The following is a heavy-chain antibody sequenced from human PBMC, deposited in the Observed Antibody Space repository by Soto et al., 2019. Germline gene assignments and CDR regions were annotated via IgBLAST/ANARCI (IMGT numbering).Heavy chain of an antibody. Sequence: GGSLRLSCAASGFTFSNAWMNWVRQAPGKGLEWVGRFKSKADGGTADYGAPVKGRFTISREDSKNTLYLQMNSLKTEDTAVYYCTTSRASFYGSGHDYWGQGTLVTVSS. CDR2: FKSKADGGTA. CDR1: GFTFSNAW. D-gene: IGHD3-10*01. V-gene: IGHV3-15*07. CDR3: TTSRASFYGSGHDY. J-gene: IGHJ4*02.